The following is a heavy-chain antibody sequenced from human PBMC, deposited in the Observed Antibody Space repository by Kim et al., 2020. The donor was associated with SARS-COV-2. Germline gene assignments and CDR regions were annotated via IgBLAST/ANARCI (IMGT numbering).Heavy chain of an antibody. CDR2: IDGSDGTT. CDR1: GFTFTGYA. Sequence: GGSLRLSCTTSGFTFTGYAMSWVRQAPGKGLEWVSGIDGSDGTTYYVDSVKGRFSISRDDSKNSLYLQMNALRADDTASYYCVQGGAGWLWDFWGQGTLV. D-gene: IGHD5-12*01. J-gene: IGHJ4*02. CDR3: VQGGAGWLWDF. V-gene: IGHV3-23*01.